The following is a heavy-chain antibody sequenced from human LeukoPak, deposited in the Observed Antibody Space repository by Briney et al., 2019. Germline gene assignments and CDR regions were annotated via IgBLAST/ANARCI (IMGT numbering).Heavy chain of an antibody. V-gene: IGHV1-18*01. CDR2: ISTYSGNT. CDR1: GYTFTSYA. Sequence: GASVKVSCKPPGYTFTSYAISWLRQAPGQGLEWMGWISTYSGNTNYAQKLQGRITMTIETSTSTAYMELRSLRSDDTAVYYCARGGSRVVTYGNFDYWGQGTLVTVSS. J-gene: IGHJ4*02. D-gene: IGHD2-21*02. CDR3: ARGGSRVVTYGNFDY.